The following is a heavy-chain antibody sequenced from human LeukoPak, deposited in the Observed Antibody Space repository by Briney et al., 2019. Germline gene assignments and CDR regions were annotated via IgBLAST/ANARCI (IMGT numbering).Heavy chain of an antibody. Sequence: GASVKVSCKASGGTFSSYAISWVRQAPGQGLEWMGGIIPIFGTANYAQKFQGRVTITADESTSTAYMELSSLRSEDTAVYYCARGSILRFLEWFPPADYYYYMDVWGKGTTVTVSS. J-gene: IGHJ6*03. CDR1: GGTFSSYA. D-gene: IGHD3-3*01. V-gene: IGHV1-69*13. CDR3: ARGSILRFLEWFPPADYYYYMDV. CDR2: IIPIFGTA.